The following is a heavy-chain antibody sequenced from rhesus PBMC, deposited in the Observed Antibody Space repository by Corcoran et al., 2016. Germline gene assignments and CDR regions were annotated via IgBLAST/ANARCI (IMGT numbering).Heavy chain of an antibody. D-gene: IGHD3-34*01. CDR1: GGSISSSY. CDR3: SSGGVTFDY. CDR2: IYGSGSST. Sequence: QLQLQESGPGLVKPSETLSVTCAVSGGSISSSYWSWFRQAPGKGLEWIGYIYGSGSSTTYNPSLMSRVTLSVDTSKIHLSLKPSSLTAADTAVYYCSSGGVTFDYWGQGVLVTVSS. V-gene: IGHV4-169*02. J-gene: IGHJ4*01.